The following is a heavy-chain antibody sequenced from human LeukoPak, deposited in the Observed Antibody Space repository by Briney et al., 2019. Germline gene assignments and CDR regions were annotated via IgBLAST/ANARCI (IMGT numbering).Heavy chain of an antibody. CDR3: VRDHPDRSAGNCYS. J-gene: IGHJ4*02. CDR2: INPNIGDT. CDR1: GYTFIGYY. Sequence: ASVKVSCKASGYTFIGYYIHWVRQAPGQGLEWMGRINPNIGDTNYAQKFQGRVTMTRDTSISTAYMELNGLTSDDTAVYYCVRDHPDRSAGNCYSWGQGTLVTVSS. V-gene: IGHV1-2*06. D-gene: IGHD2-15*01.